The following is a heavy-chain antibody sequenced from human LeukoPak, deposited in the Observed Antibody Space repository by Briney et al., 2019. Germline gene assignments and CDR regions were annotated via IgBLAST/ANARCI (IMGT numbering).Heavy chain of an antibody. Sequence: GASVKVSCKASGYTFTGYYMHWVRQAPGQGLEWMGWINPNSGGTNYAQKFQGRVTMTRDTSISTAYMELSRLRSDDTAVYYCARVHSYGFLPTMGMDVWGQGTTVTVSS. J-gene: IGHJ6*02. CDR1: GYTFTGYY. CDR2: INPNSGGT. CDR3: ARVHSYGFLPTMGMDV. D-gene: IGHD5-18*01. V-gene: IGHV1-2*02.